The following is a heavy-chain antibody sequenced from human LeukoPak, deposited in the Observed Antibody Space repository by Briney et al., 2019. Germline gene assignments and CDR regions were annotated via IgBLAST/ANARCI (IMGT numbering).Heavy chain of an antibody. CDR1: GDSVSSNSAA. V-gene: IGHV6-1*01. D-gene: IGHD6-19*01. CDR2: TYYRSKWYN. J-gene: IGHJ4*02. CDR3: ARGVRSSGWYGFENFDY. Sequence: SQTLSLTCAISGDSVSSNSAAWNWIRQSPSRGLEWLGRTYYRSKWYNDYAVSVKSRITINPDTSKNQFSLQLNSVTAADTAVYYCARGVRSSGWYGFENFDYWGQGTLVTVSS.